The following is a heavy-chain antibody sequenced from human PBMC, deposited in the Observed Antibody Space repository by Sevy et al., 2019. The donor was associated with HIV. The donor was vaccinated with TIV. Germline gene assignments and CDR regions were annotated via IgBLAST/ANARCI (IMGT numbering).Heavy chain of an antibody. Sequence: GGSLRLSCATSAFTFSTYYMNWVRQAPGKGLEWVSSISSGGDTISYAEPVRGRFTISRDNAKSSLYLQMNSLRDEDTGVYYCARGAGFFECEAYYFDYWGQGSLFTVSS. CDR2: ISSGGDTI. CDR1: AFTFSTYY. J-gene: IGHJ4*02. CDR3: ARGAGFFECEAYYFDY. V-gene: IGHV3-48*02. D-gene: IGHD3-3*01.